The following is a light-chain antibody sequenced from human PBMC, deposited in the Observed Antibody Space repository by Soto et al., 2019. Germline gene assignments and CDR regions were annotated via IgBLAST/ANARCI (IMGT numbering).Light chain of an antibody. CDR2: EGS. V-gene: IGLV2-23*01. J-gene: IGLJ2*01. Sequence: QSVLTQPASVSGSPGQSITISCTGTSSDVGGYNYVSWYQQHPGKAPKLMIYEGSKRPSGVSNRFSGSKSGNTASLTISGLQAEDEAEYYCCSYAGSSTPVVFGGGTKLTV. CDR1: SSDVGGYNY. CDR3: CSYAGSSTPVV.